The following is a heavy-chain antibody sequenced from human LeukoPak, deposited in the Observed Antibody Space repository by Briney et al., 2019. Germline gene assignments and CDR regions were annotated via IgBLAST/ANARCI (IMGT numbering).Heavy chain of an antibody. V-gene: IGHV3-30*02. CDR3: ATDGLDP. CDR2: IRYDERGK. Sequence: GGSLRLSCAASGFTFNTMGMHWVRQTADKGLEWLGFIRYDERGKYYADSVKGRFTISRDNSKNTLFLQMNSLKTEDTAVYYCATDGLDPWGQGTLVIVSS. J-gene: IGHJ5*02. D-gene: IGHD2-8*01. CDR1: GFTFNTMG.